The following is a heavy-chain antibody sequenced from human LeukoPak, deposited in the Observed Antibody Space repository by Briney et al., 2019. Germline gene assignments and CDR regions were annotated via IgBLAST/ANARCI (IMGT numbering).Heavy chain of an antibody. V-gene: IGHV4-59*01. CDR2: IYYSGNA. CDR1: GGSISSYY. D-gene: IGHD6-19*01. J-gene: IGHJ2*01. Sequence: PETLSLTCTVSGGSISSYYWGWIRQPPGQGLEWIGHIYYSGNAYYNPSLKSRVTISVDTSKTQFSLRLSSLTAADTAVYYCARVVGWGKWYFDLWGRGTLVTVS. CDR3: ARVVGWGKWYFDL.